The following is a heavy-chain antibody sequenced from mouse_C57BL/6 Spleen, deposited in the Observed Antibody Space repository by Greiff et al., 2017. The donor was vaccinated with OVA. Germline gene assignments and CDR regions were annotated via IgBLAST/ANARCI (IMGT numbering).Heavy chain of an antibody. Sequence: EVQLQESGAELVRPGASVKLSCTASGFNIKDDYMHWVKQRPEQGLEWIGWIDPENGDTEYASKFQGKATITADTSSNTAYLQLSSLTSEDTAVYYCTTERSGDYWGQGTTLTFSS. CDR2: IDPENGDT. CDR1: GFNIKDDY. J-gene: IGHJ2*01. D-gene: IGHD1-1*01. V-gene: IGHV14-4*01. CDR3: TTERSGDY.